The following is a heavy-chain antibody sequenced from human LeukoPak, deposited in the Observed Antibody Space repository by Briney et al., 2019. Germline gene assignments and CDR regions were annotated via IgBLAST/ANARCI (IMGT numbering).Heavy chain of an antibody. J-gene: IGHJ6*03. CDR3: STGRNYHYYYMDV. D-gene: IGHD1-14*01. CDR1: GFTFSDYT. CDR2: IGSSGAVI. Sequence: GGSLRLSCAASGFTFSDYTMHWVRQAPGKGLEWVSYIGSSGAVIQYADSVKGRFTVSRDNAQKALYLQMNNLTAADTAVYFCSTGRNYHYYYMDVWGKGTTVIVSS. V-gene: IGHV3-48*04.